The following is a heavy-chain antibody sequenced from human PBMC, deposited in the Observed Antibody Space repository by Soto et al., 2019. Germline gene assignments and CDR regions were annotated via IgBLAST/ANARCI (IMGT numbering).Heavy chain of an antibody. CDR1: GYTFTSYD. CDR3: ARGVTPGGYDFWSGYLYYYYYMDV. D-gene: IGHD3-3*01. V-gene: IGHV1-8*01. CDR2: MNPNSGNT. J-gene: IGHJ6*03. Sequence: ASVKVSCKASGYTFTSYDINWVRQATGQGLEWMGWMNPNSGNTGYAQKFQGRVTMTRNTSISTAYMELSSLRSEDTAVYYCARGVTPGGYDFWSGYLYYYYYMDVWG.